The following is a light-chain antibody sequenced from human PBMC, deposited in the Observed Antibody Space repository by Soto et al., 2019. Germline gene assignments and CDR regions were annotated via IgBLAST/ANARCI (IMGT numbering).Light chain of an antibody. Sequence: QSALTQPPSVSGSPGQSVTISCTGTSSDVGGYNYVSWYQQYPGKAPKLMIYEVSKRPSGVSNRFSGSKSGNTASLTISGLQAEDEADYYCCSYAGRSTLVFGGGTKVTVL. CDR1: SSDVGGYNY. CDR3: CSYAGRSTLV. V-gene: IGLV2-23*02. CDR2: EVS. J-gene: IGLJ2*01.